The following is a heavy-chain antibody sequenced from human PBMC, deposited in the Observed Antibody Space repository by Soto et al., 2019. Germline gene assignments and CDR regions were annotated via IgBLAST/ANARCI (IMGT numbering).Heavy chain of an antibody. D-gene: IGHD4-17*01. CDR3: ARDPGGANGAAFDY. Sequence: PSETLSLTCTVPGGSISSGGYCWSWIRQHPGKDLEWIGYIYYSGSTYYNPSLKSRVTISVDTSKNQFSLKLSSVTAADTAVYYCARDPGGANGAAFDYWGQGTLVTVSS. CDR2: IYYSGST. V-gene: IGHV4-31*03. CDR1: GGSISSGGYC. J-gene: IGHJ4*02.